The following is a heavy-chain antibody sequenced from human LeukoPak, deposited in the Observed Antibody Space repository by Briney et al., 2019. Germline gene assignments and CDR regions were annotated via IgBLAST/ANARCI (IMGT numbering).Heavy chain of an antibody. J-gene: IGHJ5*02. Sequence: NTSETLSLTCAVYGGSFSGYFWSWIRQPPGKGLEWIGEINHSGSTNHNPSLKSRVTISVDTAKNQFSLKLSSVTAADTAVYYCAREVWELRGLWFDPWGQGTLVTVSS. V-gene: IGHV4-34*01. CDR1: GGSFSGYF. CDR2: INHSGST. D-gene: IGHD1-26*01. CDR3: AREVWELRGLWFDP.